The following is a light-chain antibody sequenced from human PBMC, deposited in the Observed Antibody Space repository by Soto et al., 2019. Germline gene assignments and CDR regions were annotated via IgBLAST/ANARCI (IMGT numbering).Light chain of an antibody. V-gene: IGKV3-20*01. J-gene: IGKJ1*01. CDR2: GAS. CDR1: QFVSVRF. CDR3: QQYGSTPQT. Sequence: GLSQSPCTLSLSTGERATLSCRASQFVSVRFLAWYQQKPGQAPRLLIYGASDRATGIPDRFTGSGSGTDFTLTITRLEPEDFAVYYCQQYGSTPQTFGQRTKVAIK.